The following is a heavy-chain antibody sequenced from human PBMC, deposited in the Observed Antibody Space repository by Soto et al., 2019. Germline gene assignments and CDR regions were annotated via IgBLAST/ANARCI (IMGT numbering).Heavy chain of an antibody. J-gene: IGHJ6*03. Sequence: QVQLQESGPGLVKPSQTLSLTCTVSGGSISSVGYYWSWIRQHPGKGLEWIGYIYYSGSTYYNPSLKSRVTISVDTSKNQFSLKLSSVTAADTAVYYCARTILEWGYYYYYMGVWGKGTTVTVSS. CDR2: IYYSGST. CDR1: GGSISSVGYY. CDR3: ARTILEWGYYYYYMGV. V-gene: IGHV4-31*03. D-gene: IGHD3-3*01.